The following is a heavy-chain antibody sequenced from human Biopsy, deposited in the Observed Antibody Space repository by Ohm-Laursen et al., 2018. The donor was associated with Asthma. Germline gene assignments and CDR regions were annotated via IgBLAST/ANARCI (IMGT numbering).Heavy chain of an antibody. J-gene: IGHJ6*02. CDR1: GDSISSGGYY. Sequence: TLSLTCAVSGDSISSGGYYWSWIRQHPGKGLEWIGYIYYSGTTYYNPSLKSRVTISVDTSKNPFSLKLTSVTAADTAVYYCARDRRVRFLEWPPAMDVWGQGTTVTVSS. CDR3: ARDRRVRFLEWPPAMDV. V-gene: IGHV4-31*11. CDR2: IYYSGTT. D-gene: IGHD3-3*01.